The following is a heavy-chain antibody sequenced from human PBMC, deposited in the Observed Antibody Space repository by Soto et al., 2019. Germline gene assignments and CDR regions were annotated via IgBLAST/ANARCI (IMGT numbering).Heavy chain of an antibody. CDR2: IIPIFGTR. CDR1: GGTFSNYA. Sequence: QVQLVQSGAEVKKPGSSVKVSCKASGGTFSNYAITWVRQAPGQGLEWLGRIIPIFGTRDYAPKFQGRVTITADDSTTPAYMELSSLRSDDTAVYYCAKDGGRDGYFGTWFDPWGQGALVTVSS. D-gene: IGHD5-12*01. CDR3: AKDGGRDGYFGTWFDP. J-gene: IGHJ5*02. V-gene: IGHV1-69*15.